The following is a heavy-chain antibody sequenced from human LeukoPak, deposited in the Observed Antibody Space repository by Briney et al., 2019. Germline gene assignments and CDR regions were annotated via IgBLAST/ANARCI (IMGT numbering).Heavy chain of an antibody. D-gene: IGHD3-22*01. CDR3: ASDRKEYYYDSSGYYWFDP. CDR1: GGSISSYY. Sequence: PSETLSLTCTVSGGSISSYYWSWIRQPAGKGLEWIGRIYTSGSTNYNPSLKSRVTMSVDTSKNQFSLKLSSVTAADTDVYYCASDRKEYYYDSSGYYWFDPWGQGTLVTVSS. V-gene: IGHV4-4*07. J-gene: IGHJ5*02. CDR2: IYTSGST.